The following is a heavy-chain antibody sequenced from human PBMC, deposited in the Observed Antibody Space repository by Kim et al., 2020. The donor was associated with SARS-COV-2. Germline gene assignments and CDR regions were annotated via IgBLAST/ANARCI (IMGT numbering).Heavy chain of an antibody. V-gene: IGHV3-23*01. J-gene: IGHJ4*02. CDR3: AKVLWVGATQDYFDY. Sequence: DSLKGRFTIARDNSKTTLYLQMNSLRAEDTAVYYCAKVLWVGATQDYFDYWGQGTLVTVSS. D-gene: IGHD1-26*01.